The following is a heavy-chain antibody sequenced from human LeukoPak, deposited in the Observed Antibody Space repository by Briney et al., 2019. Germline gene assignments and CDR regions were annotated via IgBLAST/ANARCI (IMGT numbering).Heavy chain of an antibody. CDR3: AAASGYSYFEH. D-gene: IGHD6-13*01. CDR1: GFTFSSYG. CDR2: IWYDGSNK. J-gene: IGHJ1*01. V-gene: IGHV3-33*01. Sequence: GGSLRLSCAASGFTFSSYGMHWVRQAPGKGLEGVSIIWYDGSNKYYADSVKGRFTISRDDSKNTVYLQMNSLRVGDTAVYYCAAASGYSYFEHWGQGTLVIVSS.